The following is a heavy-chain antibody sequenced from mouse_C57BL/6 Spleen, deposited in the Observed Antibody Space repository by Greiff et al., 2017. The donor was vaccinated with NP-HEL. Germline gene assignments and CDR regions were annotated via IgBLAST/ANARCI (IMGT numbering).Heavy chain of an antibody. CDR1: GYTFTSYW. V-gene: IGHV1-7*01. J-gene: IGHJ1*03. Sequence: QVQLKQSGAELAKPGASVKLSCKASGYTFTSYWMHWVKQRPGQGLEWIGYINPSSGYTKYNQKFKDKATLTADKSSSTAYMQLSSLTYEDSAVYYCAREVPYYYGSSYDWYFDVWGTGTTVTVSS. CDR2: INPSSGYT. CDR3: AREVPYYYGSSYDWYFDV. D-gene: IGHD1-1*01.